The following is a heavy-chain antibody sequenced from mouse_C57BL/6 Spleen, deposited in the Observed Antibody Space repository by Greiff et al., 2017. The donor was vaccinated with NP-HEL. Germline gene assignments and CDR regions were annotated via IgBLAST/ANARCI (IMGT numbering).Heavy chain of an antibody. J-gene: IGHJ2*01. D-gene: IGHD1-1*01. CDR1: GYTFTSYT. Sequence: QVQLKQSGAELARPGASVKMSCKASGYTFTSYTMHWVKQRPGQGLEWIGYINPSSGYTKYNQKFKDKATLTADKSSSTAYMQLSSLTSEDSAVYYCARSGPLYGSSPYYFDYWGQGTTLTVSS. V-gene: IGHV1-4*01. CDR2: INPSSGYT. CDR3: ARSGPLYGSSPYYFDY.